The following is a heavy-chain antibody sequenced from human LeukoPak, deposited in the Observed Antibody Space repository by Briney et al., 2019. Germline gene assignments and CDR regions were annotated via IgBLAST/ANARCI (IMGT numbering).Heavy chain of an antibody. CDR2: ISGSGGST. CDR3: AREDMVRGVIKGRFFDY. D-gene: IGHD3-10*01. CDR1: GFTFSSYA. V-gene: IGHV3-23*01. J-gene: IGHJ4*02. Sequence: GGSLRLSCAASGFTFSSYAMSWVRQAPGKGLEWVSAISGSGGSTYYADSVKGRFTISRDNSKNTLYLQMNSLRAEDTAVYYCAREDMVRGVIKGRFFDYWGQGTLVTVSS.